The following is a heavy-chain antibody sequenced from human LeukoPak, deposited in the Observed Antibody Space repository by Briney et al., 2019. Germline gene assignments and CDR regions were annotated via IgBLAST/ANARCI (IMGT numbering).Heavy chain of an antibody. CDR3: ARVGAMVVTPIDY. Sequence: GGSLRLSCAASGFTCSSYSMNWVRQAPGKGLEWVSSISSSSSYIYYADSVKGRFTISRDNAKNSLYLQMNSLRAEDTAVYYCARVGAMVVTPIDYWGQGTLVTVSS. V-gene: IGHV3-21*01. CDR1: GFTCSSYS. CDR2: ISSSSSYI. D-gene: IGHD4-23*01. J-gene: IGHJ4*02.